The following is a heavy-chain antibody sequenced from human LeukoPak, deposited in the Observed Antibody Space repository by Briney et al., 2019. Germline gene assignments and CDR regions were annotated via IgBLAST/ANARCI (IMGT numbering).Heavy chain of an antibody. Sequence: SETLSLTCAVSGGSISSSNWWSWVRPPPGKGLEWIGEIYHSGSTNYNPSLKSRVTISVDKSKNQFSLKLSSVTAADTAVYYCARALEMATTQFDYWGQGTLVTVSS. CDR2: IYHSGST. CDR1: GGSISSSNW. J-gene: IGHJ4*02. CDR3: ARALEMATTQFDY. D-gene: IGHD5-24*01. V-gene: IGHV4-4*02.